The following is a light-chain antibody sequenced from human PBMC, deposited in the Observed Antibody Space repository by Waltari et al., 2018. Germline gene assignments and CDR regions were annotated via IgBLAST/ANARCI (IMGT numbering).Light chain of an antibody. Sequence: QSVLTQPPSASETPGQRVTISCSGSNSNIGSNTVNWYRQLPGPAPTLLNHNNNQRPSGGPDRFSGSKSGTSASLAISGLQSDDEADYYCATWDDSLRGPVFGGGTKLTVL. CDR1: NSNIGSNT. J-gene: IGLJ2*01. V-gene: IGLV1-44*01. CDR3: ATWDDSLRGPV. CDR2: NNN.